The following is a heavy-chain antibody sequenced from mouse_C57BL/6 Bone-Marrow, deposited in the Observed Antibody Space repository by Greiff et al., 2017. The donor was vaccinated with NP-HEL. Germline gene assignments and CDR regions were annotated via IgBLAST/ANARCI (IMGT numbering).Heavy chain of an antibody. CDR1: GYAFSSSW. V-gene: IGHV1-82*01. J-gene: IGHJ2*01. CDR2: IYPGDGDT. CDR3: AGPPSDFDY. Sequence: VQGVESGPELVKPGASVKISCKASGYAFSSSWMNWVKQRPGKGLEWIGRIYPGDGDTNYNGKFKGKATLTADKSSSTAYMQLSSLTSEDSAIYYCAGPPSDFDYWGQGTTLTVSS.